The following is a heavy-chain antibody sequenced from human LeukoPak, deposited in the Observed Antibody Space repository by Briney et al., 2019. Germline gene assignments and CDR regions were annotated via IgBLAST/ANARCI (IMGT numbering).Heavy chain of an antibody. Sequence: GGSLRLSCSASGFTFRKYYMHWVRQGPGEGLEYVSAISSNGHTYYADSVKGRFTISRDNSKSTLYLQMSSLRPEDTAVYYCVKDNRDEDWCDPWGQGTLVTVSS. V-gene: IGHV3-64D*09. J-gene: IGHJ5*02. CDR1: GFTFRKYY. CDR2: ISSNGHT. CDR3: VKDNRDEDWCDP. D-gene: IGHD2/OR15-2a*01.